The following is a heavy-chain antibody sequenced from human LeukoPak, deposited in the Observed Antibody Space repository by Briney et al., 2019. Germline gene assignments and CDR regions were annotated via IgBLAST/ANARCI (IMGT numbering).Heavy chain of an antibody. CDR2: IKQDGSEK. J-gene: IGHJ4*02. CDR3: ARGNNRREDY. D-gene: IGHD1-14*01. Sequence: GGSLRLSCAASGFTFTTYWMSWIRQTPKKGLELAAHIKQDGSEKYYVDSVKGRFSISRDNANNSLCLQLNSLRAEDMGVYYCARGNNRREDYWGQGTLVTVSS. CDR1: GFTFTTYW. V-gene: IGHV3-7*01.